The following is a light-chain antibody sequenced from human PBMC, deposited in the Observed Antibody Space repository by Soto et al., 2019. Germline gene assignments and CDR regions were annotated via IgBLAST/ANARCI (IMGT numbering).Light chain of an antibody. V-gene: IGKV1-5*01. J-gene: IGKJ1*01. Sequence: DIQMTQSPSTLSASVGDRVTTTCRASQSISSWLAWYQQKPGKAPKLLIYDVSNLESGVPSRFSGSGSGTEFTLTISSLQPDDVATYYCQQYNTFWTFGQGTKVEIK. CDR1: QSISSW. CDR2: DVS. CDR3: QQYNTFWT.